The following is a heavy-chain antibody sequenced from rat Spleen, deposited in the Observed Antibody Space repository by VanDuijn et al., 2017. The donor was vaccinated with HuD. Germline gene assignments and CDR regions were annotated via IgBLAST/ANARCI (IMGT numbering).Heavy chain of an antibody. Sequence: EVQLVESDGGLVQPGRSLKLSCAASGFIFGDFYMAWVRQAPTKGLEWVATISYDGISTYYRDSVKGRFTISRDNAKSTLYLQMDSLRSEDTATYYCATLDYSTYVPFAYWGQGTLVTVSS. CDR2: ISYDGIST. V-gene: IGHV5-29*01. CDR1: GFIFGDFY. J-gene: IGHJ3*01. D-gene: IGHD1-2*01. CDR3: ATLDYSTYVPFAY.